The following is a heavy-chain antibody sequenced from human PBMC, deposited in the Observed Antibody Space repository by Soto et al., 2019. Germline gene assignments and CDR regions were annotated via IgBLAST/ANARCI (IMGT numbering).Heavy chain of an antibody. Sequence: PSETLSLTCTVSGGSISSYYWCWIRLAPGKGLEWIGNIYHTGITNYNPSLKSRVTISVDMSKNQFSLTLSSVTAADTAVYHCARQYGPLAVAFDYWGKRALVTGS. CDR1: GGSISSYY. D-gene: IGHD6-19*01. CDR3: ARQYGPLAVAFDY. V-gene: IGHV4-59*08. CDR2: IYHTGIT. J-gene: IGHJ4*02.